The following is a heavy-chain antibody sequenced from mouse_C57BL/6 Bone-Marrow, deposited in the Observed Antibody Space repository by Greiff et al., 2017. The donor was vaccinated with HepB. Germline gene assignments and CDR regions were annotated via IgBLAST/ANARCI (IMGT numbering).Heavy chain of an antibody. CDR1: GYTFTSYW. V-gene: IGHV1-7*01. J-gene: IGHJ4*01. D-gene: IGHD1-1*01. CDR2: INPSSGYT. Sequence: QVQLQQSGAELAKPGASVKLSCKASGYTFTSYWMHWVKQRPGQGLEWIGYINPSSGYTKYNQKFKDKATLTADKSSSTAYMQLSSLTYEDSAVYYGLDYYGSSGYAMDYWGQGTSVTVSS. CDR3: LDYYGSSGYAMDY.